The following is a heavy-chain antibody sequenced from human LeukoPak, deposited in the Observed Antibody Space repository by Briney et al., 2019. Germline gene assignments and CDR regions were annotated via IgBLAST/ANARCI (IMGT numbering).Heavy chain of an antibody. CDR2: IYYSGST. J-gene: IGHJ4*02. CDR1: GGSISSGGYY. V-gene: IGHV4-31*03. Sequence: SETLSLTCTVSGGSISSGGYYWSWIRQHPGKGLEWIGYIYYSGSTYYNPSLKSRVTISVDMSKNQFSLKLSSVTAADTAVYYCARVDTAMVGSDYWGQGTLVTVSS. D-gene: IGHD5-18*01. CDR3: ARVDTAMVGSDY.